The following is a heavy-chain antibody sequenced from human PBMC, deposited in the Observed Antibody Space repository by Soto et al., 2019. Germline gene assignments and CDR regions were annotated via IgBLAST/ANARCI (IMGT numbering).Heavy chain of an antibody. CDR3: ARGGAWTPEGLGY. CDR2: ISSDVVNY. D-gene: IGHD2-15*01. V-gene: IGHV3-30-3*01. CDR1: GFTFSSFA. J-gene: IGHJ4*02. Sequence: QVQLVESGGGVVQPGRSLRLSCAASGFTFSSFAMHWVRQAPGKGLEWLAVISSDVVNYYYAESVKGRLTIYRDNSKNTLYLQMNSLRNEGTAVYYGARGGAWTPEGLGYWGQGTLVTVSS.